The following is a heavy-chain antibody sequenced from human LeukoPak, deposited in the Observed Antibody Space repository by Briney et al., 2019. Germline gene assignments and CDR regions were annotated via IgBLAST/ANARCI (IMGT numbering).Heavy chain of an antibody. J-gene: IGHJ4*02. CDR3: ARDQKGGHDY. CDR1: GGFISSYY. D-gene: IGHD2-15*01. V-gene: IGHV4-59*12. Sequence: SETLSLTCTVSGGFISSYYWSWIRQPPGKGLEWIGYIYYSGSTNYNPSLKSRVTMSVDTSKNQFSLKLSSVTAADTAVYYCARDQKGGHDYWGQGTLVTVSS. CDR2: IYYSGST.